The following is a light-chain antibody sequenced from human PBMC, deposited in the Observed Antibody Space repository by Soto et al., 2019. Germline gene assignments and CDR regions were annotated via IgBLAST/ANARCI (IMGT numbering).Light chain of an antibody. V-gene: IGLV2-23*01. CDR2: EGS. CDR1: SSDVGSYNL. Sequence: QSVLTQPASVSGSPGQSITISCTGTSSDVGSYNLVSWYQQHPGKAPKLMIYEGSTRPSGVSNRFSGSKSGNTASLTISGLQAEDEADYYCCSYAGSKDVVFGGGTQLTVL. J-gene: IGLJ2*01. CDR3: CSYAGSKDVV.